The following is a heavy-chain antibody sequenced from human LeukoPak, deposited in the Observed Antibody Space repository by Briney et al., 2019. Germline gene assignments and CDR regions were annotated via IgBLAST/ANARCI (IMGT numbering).Heavy chain of an antibody. J-gene: IGHJ5*02. CDR1: DYSISSCYY. CDR3: ARVGCSGGSCYSPDP. Sequence: SETLSLTCTVSDYSISSCYYWGWIRQPPGKWLEGIGSIYHSGSTYYNPSLKSRVTISVDTYKNQFSLKLSSVTAADAAVYYCARVGCSGGSCYSPDPWGQGTLVTVSS. CDR2: IYHSGST. V-gene: IGHV4-38-2*02. D-gene: IGHD2-15*01.